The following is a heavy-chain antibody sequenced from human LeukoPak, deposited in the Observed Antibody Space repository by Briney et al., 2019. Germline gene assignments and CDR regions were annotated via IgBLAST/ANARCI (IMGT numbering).Heavy chain of an antibody. J-gene: IGHJ1*01. V-gene: IGHV3-33*06. CDR1: GFTFSSYG. Sequence: PGRSLRLSCAASGFTFSSYGMHWVRQAPGKGLEWVAVIWYDGSNKYYADSVKGRFTISRDNSKNTLYLQMNSLRAEDTAVYYCAKDSGSGSYYIPEYFQHWGQGTLVTVSS. CDR2: IWYDGSNK. D-gene: IGHD3-10*01. CDR3: AKDSGSGSYYIPEYFQH.